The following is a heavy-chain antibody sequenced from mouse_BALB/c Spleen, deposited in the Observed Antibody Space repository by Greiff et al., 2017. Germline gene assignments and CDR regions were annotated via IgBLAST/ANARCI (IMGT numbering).Heavy chain of an antibody. CDR1: GFTFSSYA. V-gene: IGHV5-6-5*01. Sequence: EVQLVESGGGLVKPGGSLKLSCAASGFTFSSYAMSWVRQTPEKRLEWVASISSGGSTYYPDSVKGRFTISRDNARNILYLQMSSLRSEDTAMYYCARGGGYYEYDDWFAYWGQGTLVTVSA. CDR3: ARGGGYYEYDDWFAY. CDR2: ISSGGST. J-gene: IGHJ3*01. D-gene: IGHD2-4*01.